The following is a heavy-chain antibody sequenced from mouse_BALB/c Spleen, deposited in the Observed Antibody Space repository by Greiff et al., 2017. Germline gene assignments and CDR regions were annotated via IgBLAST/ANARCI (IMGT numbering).Heavy chain of an antibody. V-gene: IGHV3-2*02. Sequence: EVKLVESGPGLVKPSQSLSLTCTVTGYSITSDYAWNWIRQFPGNKLEWMGYISYSGSTSYNPSLKSRISITRDTSKNQFFLQLNSVTTEDTATYYCASHYGNYGGYYAMDYWGQGTSVTVSS. CDR3: ASHYGNYGGYYAMDY. CDR1: GYSITSDYA. CDR2: ISYSGST. J-gene: IGHJ4*01. D-gene: IGHD2-1*01.